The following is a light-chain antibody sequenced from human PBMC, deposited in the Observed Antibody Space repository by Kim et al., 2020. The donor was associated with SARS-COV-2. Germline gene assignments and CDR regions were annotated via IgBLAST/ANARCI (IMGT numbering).Light chain of an antibody. CDR2: DVS. J-gene: IGLJ3*02. CDR1: SSDVGGYNY. Sequence: SINIACTGTSSDVGGYNYVSWYQQHPGKAPKLMIYDVSNRPSGVSNRFSGSKSGNTASLTISGLQAEDEADYYCSSYTSSSTPWVFGGGTKLTVL. CDR3: SSYTSSSTPWV. V-gene: IGLV2-14*03.